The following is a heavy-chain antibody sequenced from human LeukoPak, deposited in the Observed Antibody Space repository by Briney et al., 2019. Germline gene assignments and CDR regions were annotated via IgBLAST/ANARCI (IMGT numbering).Heavy chain of an antibody. Sequence: ASVKVSCKASGYTFTSYGISSVRQAPGQGLEWMGWVSAYNGNTNYAQKLQGRVTMTTDTSTSTAYMELRSLRSDDTAVYYCARVYNGGDWFDPWGQGTLVTVSS. CDR2: VSAYNGNT. CDR3: ARVYNGGDWFDP. V-gene: IGHV1-18*01. CDR1: GYTFTSYG. D-gene: IGHD1-14*01. J-gene: IGHJ5*02.